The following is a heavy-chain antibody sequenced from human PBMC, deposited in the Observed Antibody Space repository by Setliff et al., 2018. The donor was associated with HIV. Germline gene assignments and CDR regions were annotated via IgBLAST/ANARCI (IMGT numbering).Heavy chain of an antibody. CDR3: ARHSPDMVRGRGMDV. CDR2: IYASGST. D-gene: IGHD3-10*01. CDR1: GGSINSGSYY. V-gene: IGHV4-61*09. J-gene: IGHJ6*02. Sequence: SETLSLTCIVSGGSINSGSYYWNWIRQPAGKGLEWIGHIYASGSTNYNPSLKSQVTMSVDTSKNQFSLKLNSLIAADTAVYYCARHSPDMVRGRGMDVWGQGTTVTVSS.